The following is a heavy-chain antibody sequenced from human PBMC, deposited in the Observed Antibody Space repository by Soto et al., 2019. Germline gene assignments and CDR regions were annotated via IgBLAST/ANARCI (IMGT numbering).Heavy chain of an antibody. V-gene: IGHV4-59*13. CDR2: MYSSGST. D-gene: IGHD6-6*01. CDR1: GGSISSYY. J-gene: IGHJ4*02. Sequence: SXTLSLTCTVSGGSISSYYWSWVRQPPGKGLEWIGYMYSSGSTKYNPSLKSRVTISVDTSKNQFSLKLSFVTAADTAVYYCARAIAGRPDVFDYWGQGSLVTVSS. CDR3: ARAIAGRPDVFDY.